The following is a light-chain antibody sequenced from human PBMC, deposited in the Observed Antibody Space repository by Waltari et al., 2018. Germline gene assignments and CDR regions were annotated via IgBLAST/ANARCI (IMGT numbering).Light chain of an antibody. CDR3: QHYVRLPVT. CDR1: QSVSTT. V-gene: IGKV3-20*01. Sequence: CRARQSVSTTLAWYQQKPGQAPRLLIYGASTRATGIPERFSGGGSGTDFSLTISRLEPEDFAVYYCQHYVRLPVTFGQGTKVEIK. CDR2: GAS. J-gene: IGKJ1*01.